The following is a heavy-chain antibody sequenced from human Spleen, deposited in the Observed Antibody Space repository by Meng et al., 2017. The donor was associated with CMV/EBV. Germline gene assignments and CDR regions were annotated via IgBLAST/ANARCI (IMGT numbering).Heavy chain of an antibody. V-gene: IGHV3-33*01. CDR1: GFNFSSYD. CDR2: LLSDGSDK. CDR3: ARDWRKYQLLGWFDP. D-gene: IGHD2-2*01. Sequence: GESLKISCAASGFNFSSYDMHWVRQAPGKGLEWVAGLLSDGSDKQYVDSVKGRFTISRDNSKNTLYLQMKSLRAEDTAVYYCARDWRKYQLLGWFDPWGQGTLVTVSS. J-gene: IGHJ5*02.